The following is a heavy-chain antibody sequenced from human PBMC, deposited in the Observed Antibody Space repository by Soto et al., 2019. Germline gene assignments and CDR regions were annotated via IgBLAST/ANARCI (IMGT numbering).Heavy chain of an antibody. J-gene: IGHJ1*01. Sequence: ASVKVSCKASGYTFTSYDINWMRQATGQGLEWMGCMNPNSGNTGYAQKFQGRVTMTRNTSISPAYMELSSLSSEDTAVYYCARGLGLELLPAEYFQHWGQGTLVTVSS. CDR1: GYTFTSYD. V-gene: IGHV1-8*01. D-gene: IGHD1-26*01. CDR3: ARGLGLELLPAEYFQH. CDR2: MNPNSGNT.